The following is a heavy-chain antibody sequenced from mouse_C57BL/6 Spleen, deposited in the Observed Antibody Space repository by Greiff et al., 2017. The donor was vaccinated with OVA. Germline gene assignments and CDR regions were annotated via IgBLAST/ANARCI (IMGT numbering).Heavy chain of an antibody. J-gene: IGHJ3*01. D-gene: IGHD2-2*01. V-gene: IGHV1-52*01. CDR2: IDPSDSET. Sequence: QVQLQQPGAELVRPGSSVKLSCKASGYTFTSYWMHWVKQRPIQGLEWIGNIDPSDSETHYNQKFKDKATLTVDKSSSTAYMQLSSLTSEDSAVYCCARSNGYDAPFAYWGQGTLVTVSA. CDR1: GYTFTSYW. CDR3: ARSNGYDAPFAY.